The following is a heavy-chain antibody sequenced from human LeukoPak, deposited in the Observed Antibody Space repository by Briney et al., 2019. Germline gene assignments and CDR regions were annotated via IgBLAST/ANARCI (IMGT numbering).Heavy chain of an antibody. CDR2: IYYSGST. J-gene: IGHJ3*02. CDR3: ARVTMIVVPYAFDI. V-gene: IGHV4-59*08. Sequence: SETLSLTCTVSGGSISSYYWSWIRQPPGKGLEWIGYIYYSGSTNYNPSLKSRVTISVDTSKNQFSLKLSSVTAADTAVYYCARVTMIVVPYAFDIWGQGTVVTVSS. D-gene: IGHD3-22*01. CDR1: GGSISSYY.